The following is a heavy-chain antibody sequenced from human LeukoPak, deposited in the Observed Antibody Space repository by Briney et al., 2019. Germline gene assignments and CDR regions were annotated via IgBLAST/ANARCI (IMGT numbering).Heavy chain of an antibody. Sequence: GGSLRLSCAASGCIFTSHSMNWVRQPPGKGLEWVAFIDSSSSSIHYAASLRGRFTISRDNAKNLLYLQMNSLRAEDTAEYFCARGNGPGSFIIDYWGQGTLVAASS. CDR2: IDSSSSSI. V-gene: IGHV3-48*01. CDR1: GCIFTSHS. D-gene: IGHD3-10*01. CDR3: ARGNGPGSFIIDY. J-gene: IGHJ4*02.